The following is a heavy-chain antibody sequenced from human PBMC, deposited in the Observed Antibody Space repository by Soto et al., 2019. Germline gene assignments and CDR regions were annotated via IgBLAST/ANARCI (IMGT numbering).Heavy chain of an antibody. D-gene: IGHD3-10*01. CDR1: GFTFSGYW. CDR3: ERQRHYYKADP. J-gene: IGHJ5*02. CDR2: IMKDGGVK. Sequence: PGGSLRLSCAASGFTFSGYWMGWVRQAPGKGLEWVATIMKDGGVKKYVDSVKGRFTISRDNVKNSLFLQMNSLRAEDTAVYYFERQRHYYKADPWCQAILVTVS. V-gene: IGHV3-7*01.